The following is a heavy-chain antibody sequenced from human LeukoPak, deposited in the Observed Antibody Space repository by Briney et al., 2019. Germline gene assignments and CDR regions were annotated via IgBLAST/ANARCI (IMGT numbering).Heavy chain of an antibody. CDR1: GGSISSGSYY. CDR2: IYTSGST. J-gene: IGHJ4*02. V-gene: IGHV4-61*02. Sequence: SETLSLTCTVSGGSISSGSYYWSWIRQPAGKGLEWNGRIYTSGSTNYNPSLKSRVTISVDTSKNQFSLKLSSVTAADTAVYYCARVRRIAIDYWGQGTLVTVSS. CDR3: ARVRRIAIDY. D-gene: IGHD2-15*01.